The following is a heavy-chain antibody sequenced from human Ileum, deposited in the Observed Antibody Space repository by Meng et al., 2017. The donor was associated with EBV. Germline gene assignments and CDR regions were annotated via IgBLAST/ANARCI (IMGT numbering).Heavy chain of an antibody. CDR1: GGSITNNNW. Sequence: QVELQESGLTLVKPSGTLTLTCAGSGGSITNNNWSWVRQPPGQGLEWIGEISQSGSTYYNPSLKSRVTISGDKSKNNFSLRLSSVTAADTAVYYCAKRTGDRGDYFDYWGQGALVTVSS. D-gene: IGHD7-27*01. CDR2: ISQSGST. J-gene: IGHJ4*02. V-gene: IGHV4-4*02. CDR3: AKRTGDRGDYFDY.